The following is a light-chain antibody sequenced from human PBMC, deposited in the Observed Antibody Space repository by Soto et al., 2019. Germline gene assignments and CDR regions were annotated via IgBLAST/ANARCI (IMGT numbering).Light chain of an antibody. CDR2: TNT. CDR1: SSNVGGNP. CDR3: ASWDESLNGPV. V-gene: IGLV1-44*01. Sequence: QSVLTQPPSASGTPGQRVTISCSGSSSNVGGNPVNWYQHVPTTAPKLLIYTNTQRPSGVPDRFSGSKSGTSASLAISGLQSEDEADYYCASWDESLNGPVFGAGTKVIV. J-gene: IGLJ1*01.